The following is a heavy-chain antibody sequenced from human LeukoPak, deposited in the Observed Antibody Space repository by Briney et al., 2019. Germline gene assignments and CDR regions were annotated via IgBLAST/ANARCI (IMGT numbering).Heavy chain of an antibody. CDR2: ISGSGGST. CDR1: GFTFNNYA. V-gene: IGHV3-23*01. Sequence: GGSLRLSCGASGFTFNNYAMNWVRHAPGKGLEWVSGISGSGGSTHYADSVKGRFTISRDNSKSTVYLQMNSLRAEDTAIYYCAKDHRRHSGYDGRTASDIWGQGTTVIVSS. D-gene: IGHD5-12*01. CDR3: AKDHRRHSGYDGRTASDI. J-gene: IGHJ3*02.